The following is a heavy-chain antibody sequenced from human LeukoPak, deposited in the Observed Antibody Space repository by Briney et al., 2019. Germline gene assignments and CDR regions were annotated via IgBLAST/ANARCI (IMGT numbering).Heavy chain of an antibody. J-gene: IGHJ4*02. V-gene: IGHV1-8*01. D-gene: IGHD2-8*01. CDR2: MNPNSGNT. Sequence: GASVKVSCKASGYTFTSYDINWVRQATGQGLEWMGWMNPNSGNTGYAQKFQGRVTMTRNTSISTAYMELSSLRSEDTAVYFCARDRIILTVYTPELGYWGQGTLVTVSS. CDR1: GYTFTSYD. CDR3: ARDRIILTVYTPELGY.